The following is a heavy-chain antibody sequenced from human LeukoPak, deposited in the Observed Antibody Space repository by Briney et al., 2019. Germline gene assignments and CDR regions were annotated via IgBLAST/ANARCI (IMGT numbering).Heavy chain of an antibody. CDR1: GGSFSGYY. J-gene: IGHJ4*02. CDR3: ARAEVDIVVVPAAIFVFDY. V-gene: IGHV4-59*12. CDR2: IYYSGST. D-gene: IGHD2-2*01. Sequence: SETLSLTCAVYGGSFSGYYWSWIRQPPGKGLEWIGYIYYSGSTSYNPSLKSRVTISVNTSKNQFSLKLSSVTAADTAVYYCARAEVDIVVVPAAIFVFDYWGQGTLVTVSS.